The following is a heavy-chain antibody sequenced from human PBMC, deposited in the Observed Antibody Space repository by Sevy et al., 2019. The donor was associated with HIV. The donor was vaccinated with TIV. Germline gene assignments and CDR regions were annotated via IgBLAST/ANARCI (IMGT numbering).Heavy chain of an antibody. CDR3: ARRFLDSGTLDY. Sequence: ASVKVSCKASGGTFSSYAISWVRQASGQGLEWMGGIIPIFGTANYAQKFQGRVTITADESTSTAYMELSSLRSEDTAVYYCARRFLDSGTLDYWGQGTLVTVSS. D-gene: IGHD1-1*01. CDR1: GGTFSSYA. V-gene: IGHV1-69*13. CDR2: IIPIFGTA. J-gene: IGHJ4*02.